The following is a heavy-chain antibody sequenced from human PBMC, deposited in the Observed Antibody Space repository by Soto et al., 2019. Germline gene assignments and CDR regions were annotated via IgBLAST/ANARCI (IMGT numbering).Heavy chain of an antibody. Sequence: TLSLTCTVSGGSVSSVGYYWSWIRQHPGKGLEWIGYITYSGNTYYSASLESRVTMSADTSKNQFSLKLSSVTAADTAVYFCVRGGSCTNGVCSVFDYWGQGTLVTVSS. CDR1: GGSVSSVGYY. D-gene: IGHD2-8*01. CDR3: VRGGSCTNGVCSVFDY. V-gene: IGHV4-31*03. CDR2: ITYSGNT. J-gene: IGHJ4*02.